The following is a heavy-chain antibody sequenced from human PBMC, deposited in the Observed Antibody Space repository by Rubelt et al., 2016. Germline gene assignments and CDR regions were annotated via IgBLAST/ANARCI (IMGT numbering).Heavy chain of an antibody. D-gene: IGHD1-26*01. CDR1: GYTLTELS. V-gene: IGHV1-24*01. J-gene: IGHJ4*02. CDR3: ATFGGSYYSLWGLVY. CDR2: FDPEDGET. Sequence: QVQLVQSGAEVKKPGASVKVSCKVSGYTLTELSMHWVRQAPGKGLEWMGGFDPEDGETIYAQKSQATVTMTERTATRTAYMELRSLSSEDTADDYCATFGGSYYSLWGLVYRGQGTLVTVSS.